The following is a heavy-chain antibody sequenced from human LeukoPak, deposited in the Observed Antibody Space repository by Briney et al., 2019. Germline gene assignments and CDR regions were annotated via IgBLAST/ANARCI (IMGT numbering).Heavy chain of an antibody. D-gene: IGHD1-1*01. Sequence: GGSLRLSCAASGFSFSTYSMNWVRQAPGKGLEWVSYIVGSSSTIYYADSVKGRFTISRDNAKNSLYLQTDSLSAEDTAVYYCATDSPETAAFDYWGQGTLVTVSS. CDR1: GFSFSTYS. J-gene: IGHJ4*02. V-gene: IGHV3-48*04. CDR2: IVGSSSTI. CDR3: ATDSPETAAFDY.